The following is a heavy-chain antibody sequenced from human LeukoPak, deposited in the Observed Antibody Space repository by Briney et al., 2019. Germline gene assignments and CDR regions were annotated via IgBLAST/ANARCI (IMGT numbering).Heavy chain of an antibody. CDR2: IYYSGST. D-gene: IGHD3-22*01. V-gene: IGHV4-31*03. CDR3: ARSRDNYYDSSGYYDAFDI. J-gene: IGHJ3*02. CDR1: GGSISSGGYY. Sequence: SETLSLTCTVSGGSISSGGYYWSWIRQHPGKGLEWIGYIYYSGSTYYNPSLKGRVTISVDTSKNQFSLKLSSVTAADTAVYFCARSRDNYYDSSGYYDAFDIWGQGTMVTVSS.